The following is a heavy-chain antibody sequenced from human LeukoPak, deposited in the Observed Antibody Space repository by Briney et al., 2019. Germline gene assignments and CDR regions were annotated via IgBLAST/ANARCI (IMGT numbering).Heavy chain of an antibody. Sequence: PSETLSLTCTVSGGSISSYYWSWIRQPPGKGLEWIGYIHYSGSTNYKPSLKSRVTISVDTSKNQFSLKLSSVTAADTAVYYCARERGYYGSGRRYYFDYWGQGTLVTVSS. V-gene: IGHV4-59*12. CDR3: ARERGYYGSGRRYYFDY. D-gene: IGHD3-10*01. CDR2: IHYSGST. CDR1: GGSISSYY. J-gene: IGHJ4*02.